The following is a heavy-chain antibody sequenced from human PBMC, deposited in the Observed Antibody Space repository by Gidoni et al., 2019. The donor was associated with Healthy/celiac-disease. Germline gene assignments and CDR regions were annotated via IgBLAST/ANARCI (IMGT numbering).Heavy chain of an antibody. CDR2: IYYSGST. D-gene: IGHD6-13*01. V-gene: IGHV4-59*01. CDR1: GGSISSYY. Sequence: QVQLQESGPGLVKPSETLSLTCTVSGGSISSYYWSWIRQPPGKGLEWIGYIYYSGSTNYNPSLKSRVTISVDTSKNQFSLKLSSVTAADTAVYYCARTVRSSSWDFDYWGQGTLVTVSS. CDR3: ARTVRSSSWDFDY. J-gene: IGHJ4*02.